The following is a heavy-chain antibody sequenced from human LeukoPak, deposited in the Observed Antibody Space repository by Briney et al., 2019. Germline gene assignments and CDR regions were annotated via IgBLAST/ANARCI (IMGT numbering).Heavy chain of an antibody. D-gene: IGHD1-26*01. CDR3: ARDGPIVGATNFDY. CDR1: GYTFTSCG. J-gene: IGHJ4*02. CDR2: ISAYNGIT. V-gene: IGHV1-18*01. Sequence: ASVKVSCKASGYTFTSCGISWVRQAPGQGLEWMGWISAYNGITNYAQKLQGRVTMTTDTSTSTAYMELRSLRSDDTAVYYCARDGPIVGATNFDYWGQGTLVTVSS.